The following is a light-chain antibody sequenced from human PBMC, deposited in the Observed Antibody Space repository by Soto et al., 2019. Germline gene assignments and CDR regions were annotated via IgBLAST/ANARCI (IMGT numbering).Light chain of an antibody. V-gene: IGKV1-5*01. CDR1: QSISSW. J-gene: IGKJ1*01. Sequence: DIQMTQSPSALSASVGDRFTITCRASQSISSWLAWYQHEPGKAPKLLIYDASNSDSGVPSRFSGSGSGTEFSLTISNLQPDDCATYYCQQYENYWTFGQGTKVDIK. CDR3: QQYENYWT. CDR2: DAS.